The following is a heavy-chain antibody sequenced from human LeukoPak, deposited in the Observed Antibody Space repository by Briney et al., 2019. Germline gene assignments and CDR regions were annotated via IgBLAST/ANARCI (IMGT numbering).Heavy chain of an antibody. CDR1: GYTFTGYY. V-gene: IGHV1-2*02. Sequence: ASEKVSCKASGYTFTGYYMHWVRQAPGQGLEWMGWINPNSGGTNYAQKFQGRVTMTRDTSISTAYMELSRLRSDDTAVYYCARGCSGGSCYYYYYMDVWGKGTTVTVSS. CDR2: INPNSGGT. D-gene: IGHD2-15*01. J-gene: IGHJ6*03. CDR3: ARGCSGGSCYYYYYMDV.